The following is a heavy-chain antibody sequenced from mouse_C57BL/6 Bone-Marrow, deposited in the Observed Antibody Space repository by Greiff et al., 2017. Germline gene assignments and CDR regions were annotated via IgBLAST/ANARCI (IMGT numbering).Heavy chain of an antibody. V-gene: IGHV5-17*01. CDR2: ISSGSSTI. CDR3: ATRPLMDD. Sequence: EVQLVESGGGLVKPGGSLKLSCAASGFTFSDYGIHWVRQAPEKGLEWVAYISSGSSTIYYADTVKGRFTIYRDTAKNTLFLQITSLRSEDTAKYYCATRPLMDDWGQGTSVTVSS. CDR1: GFTFSDYG. J-gene: IGHJ4*01.